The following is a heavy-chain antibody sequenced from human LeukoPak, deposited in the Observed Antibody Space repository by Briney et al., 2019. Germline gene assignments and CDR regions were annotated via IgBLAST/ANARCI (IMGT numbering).Heavy chain of an antibody. J-gene: IGHJ6*03. V-gene: IGHV3-33*01. CDR2: IWYDGSNK. D-gene: IGHD3-22*01. Sequence: GRSLRLSCAASGFTFSSYGMHWVRQAPGKGVEGVAVIWYDGSNKYYADSVKGRFTISRDNSKNTLYLQMNSLRAEDTAVYYCARDSSGYLRAYYYYYYMDVWGKGTTVTVSS. CDR3: ARDSSGYLRAYYYYYYMDV. CDR1: GFTFSSYG.